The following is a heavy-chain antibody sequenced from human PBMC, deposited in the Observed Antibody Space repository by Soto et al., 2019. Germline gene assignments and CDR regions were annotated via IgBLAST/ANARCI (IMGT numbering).Heavy chain of an antibody. J-gene: IGHJ6*02. CDR1: GFTFSNDW. V-gene: IGHV3-15*01. D-gene: IGHD1-1*01. Sequence: GGSLRLSCAASGFTFSNDWMSWVRQAPGKGLEWVGRIKSKTDGGTTDYAAPVKGRFTISRDDSKNTLYLQMNSLKTEDTAVYYCTTGEPRAYYYYGMDVWGQGTTVTVSS. CDR2: IKSKTDGGTT. CDR3: TTGEPRAYYYYGMDV.